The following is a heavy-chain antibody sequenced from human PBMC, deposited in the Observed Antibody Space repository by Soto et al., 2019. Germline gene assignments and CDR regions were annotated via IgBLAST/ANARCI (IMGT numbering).Heavy chain of an antibody. V-gene: IGHV1-69*01. Sequence: QVQLVQSGAEVKKPGSSVKVSCKASGGTFSSYAISWVRQAPGQGREWMGGIIPIFGTANYAQKFQGRVTITADESTSTAYMELSSLRSEDTAVYYCARVEHYDILTGPVNNWFDPWGQGTLVTVSS. CDR2: IIPIFGTA. J-gene: IGHJ5*02. D-gene: IGHD3-9*01. CDR3: ARVEHYDILTGPVNNWFDP. CDR1: GGTFSSYA.